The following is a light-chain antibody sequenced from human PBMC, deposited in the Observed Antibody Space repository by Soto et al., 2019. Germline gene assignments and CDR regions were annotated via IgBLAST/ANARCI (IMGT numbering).Light chain of an antibody. CDR2: DAS. J-gene: IGKJ1*01. CDR1: QSITNW. CDR3: QQYNNCSPT. Sequence: DIQMTQSPSTLSAYVGDRVTITCRASQSITNWVAWYQQKPGKAPKLLIYDASNLESGVPSRFSGSGSGTDFTLTVSSLQPDDFATYYCQQYNNCSPTFGQGTKVEIK. V-gene: IGKV1-5*01.